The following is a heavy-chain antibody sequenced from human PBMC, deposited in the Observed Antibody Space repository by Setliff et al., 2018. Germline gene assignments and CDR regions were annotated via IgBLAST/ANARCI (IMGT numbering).Heavy chain of an antibody. CDR1: GGSISSGGYS. CDR3: TVYNTGSSKDHY. Sequence: PSETLSLTCAVSGGSISSGGYSWSWIRQPPGKGLEWIGYIYHSGSTYYNPSLKSRVTISVDRSKNQFPLKLSSVTAADTALYYCTVYNTGSSKDHYWGQGTPVTVSS. V-gene: IGHV4-30-2*01. J-gene: IGHJ4*02. D-gene: IGHD2-8*02. CDR2: IYHSGST.